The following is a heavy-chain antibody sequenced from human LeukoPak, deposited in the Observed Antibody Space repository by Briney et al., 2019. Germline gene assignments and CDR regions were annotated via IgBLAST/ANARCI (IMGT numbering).Heavy chain of an antibody. CDR3: SRNDLDC. V-gene: IGHV4-4*07. CDR2: IYTRGIT. J-gene: IGHJ4*02. D-gene: IGHD3-16*01. CDR1: GGSISSYH. Sequence: SETLPLTCTVSGGSISSYHRSWVRQPAGKGREWIGRIYTRGITNYNPSLKSRLTMSLDTSKNQFALNLRSVTAADTAIYYCSRNDLDCWGRGTLVTVSS.